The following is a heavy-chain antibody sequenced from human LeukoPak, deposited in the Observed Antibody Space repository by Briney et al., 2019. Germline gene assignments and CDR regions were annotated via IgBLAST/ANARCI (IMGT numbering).Heavy chain of an antibody. CDR3: AKDRSDYCSSTSCYGGY. V-gene: IGHV3-30*02. J-gene: IGHJ4*02. CDR1: GFTFSSSW. Sequence: PGGSLRLSCAASGFTFSSSWMTWVRQAPGKGLEWVACIRYDGSNKYYADSVKGRFTISRDNSKNTLYLQMNSLRAEDTAVYYCAKDRSDYCSSTSCYGGYWGQGTLVTVSS. CDR2: IRYDGSNK. D-gene: IGHD2-2*01.